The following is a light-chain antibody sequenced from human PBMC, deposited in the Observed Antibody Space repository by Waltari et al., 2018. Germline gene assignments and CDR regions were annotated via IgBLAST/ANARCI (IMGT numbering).Light chain of an antibody. V-gene: IGLV1-47*01. CDR3: VAWDDSLSATV. Sequence: QSVLTQPPSASGTPGQRVTISCSGSSSTIGSNYVYWYQHLPGTAPKLLIYRNDQRPSGVPDRFSCSKTGTSASLAISELRSEDEADYYCVAWDDSLSATVFGGGTKLTVL. J-gene: IGLJ3*02. CDR2: RND. CDR1: SSTIGSNY.